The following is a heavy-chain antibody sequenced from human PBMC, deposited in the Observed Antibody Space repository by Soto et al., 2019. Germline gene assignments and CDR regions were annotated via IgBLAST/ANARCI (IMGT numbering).Heavy chain of an antibody. D-gene: IGHD5-18*01. CDR2: IYYSGNT. J-gene: IGHJ4*02. CDR1: GGSISSYY. CDR3: VRAVRGYSYGLFDY. V-gene: IGHV4-59*01. Sequence: SETLSLTCTVSGGSISSYYWSWIRQTPGKGLEWIGYIYYSGNTNYNPSLRSRATISVDTSKNQFSLKLSSVTAADTAVYYCVRAVRGYSYGLFDYWGQGYLVTGSS.